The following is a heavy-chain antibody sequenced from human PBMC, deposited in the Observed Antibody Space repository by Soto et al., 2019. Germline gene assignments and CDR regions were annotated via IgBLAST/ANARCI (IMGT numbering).Heavy chain of an antibody. J-gene: IGHJ6*02. V-gene: IGHV4-34*01. CDR1: GGSFSGYY. D-gene: IGHD6-13*01. Sequence: SETLSLTCAVYGGSFSGYYWSWIRQPPGKGLEWIGEINHSGSTNYNPSLKSRVTISVDTSKNQFSLKLSSVTAADTAVYYCARGIAAAGTDYGMDVWGQGTTVTVSS. CDR3: ARGIAAAGTDYGMDV. CDR2: INHSGST.